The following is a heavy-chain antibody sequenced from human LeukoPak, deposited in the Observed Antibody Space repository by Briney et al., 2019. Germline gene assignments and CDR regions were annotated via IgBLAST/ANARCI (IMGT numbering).Heavy chain of an antibody. D-gene: IGHD4-23*01. CDR1: GGTFSSYA. V-gene: IGHV1-69*13. CDR3: ARDRTVVTPAYYFDY. J-gene: IGHJ4*02. CDR2: IIPIFGTA. Sequence: ASVKLSCKASGGTFSSYAISWVRQAPGQGLEWMGGIIPIFGTAYYAENVQGRVTITADESKNTAYMEMSSLRSEDTAVYYCARDRTVVTPAYYFDYWGQGTLVNGS.